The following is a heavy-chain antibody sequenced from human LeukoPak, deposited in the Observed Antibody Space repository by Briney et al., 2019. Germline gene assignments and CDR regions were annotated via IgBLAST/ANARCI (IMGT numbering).Heavy chain of an antibody. CDR3: ARHFKAGVEPPRDYFDY. CDR1: GGSIISNSHY. J-gene: IGHJ4*02. D-gene: IGHD6-6*01. Sequence: SETLSLTCTVSGGSIISNSHYWGWIRESPGKGLEWIGSLIHSGSAYYNPSLTSSPKSRVAISGDTSKNQFSLKLSSVTAADTAVYYCARHFKAGVEPPRDYFDYWGQGTLVTVSS. V-gene: IGHV4-39*01. CDR2: LIHSGSA.